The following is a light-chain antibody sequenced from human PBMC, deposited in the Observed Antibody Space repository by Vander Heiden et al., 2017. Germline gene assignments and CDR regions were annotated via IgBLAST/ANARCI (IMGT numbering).Light chain of an antibody. Sequence: DIQMTQSPSSLSASVGDRVTITCRASQSISSYLNWYQQKPGKAPKLLIYAASSLQSGVPSRFSGSGSGTDFTLTISSLQPEHFATYYCQRSDSTPYTFGQWTKPEIK. CDR1: QSISSY. CDR3: QRSDSTPYT. V-gene: IGKV1-39*01. CDR2: AAS. J-gene: IGKJ2*01.